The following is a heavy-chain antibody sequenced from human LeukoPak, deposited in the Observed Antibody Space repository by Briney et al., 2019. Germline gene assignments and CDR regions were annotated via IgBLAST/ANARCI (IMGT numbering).Heavy chain of an antibody. CDR3: ARDRLGDYGDYLDAFDI. V-gene: IGHV1-46*01. D-gene: IGHD4-17*01. J-gene: IGHJ3*02. Sequence: ASVKVSCKASGYTFTSYYMHWVRQAPGQGLEWMGIINPSGGSTSYARKFQGRVTMTRDTSTSTVYMELSSLRSEDTAVYYCARDRLGDYGDYLDAFDIWGQGTMVTVSS. CDR2: INPSGGST. CDR1: GYTFTSYY.